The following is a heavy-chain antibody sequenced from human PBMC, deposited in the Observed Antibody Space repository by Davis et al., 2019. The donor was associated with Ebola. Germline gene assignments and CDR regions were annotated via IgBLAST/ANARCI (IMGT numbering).Heavy chain of an antibody. Sequence: ASVKVSCKASGYTFTSYGISWVRQAPGQGLEWMGWISAYNGNTNYAQKFQGRVTITADESTSTAYMELSSLRSEDTAVYYCASSTYYYDSSGYYYEVSGYWGQGTLVTVSS. V-gene: IGHV1-18*04. CDR2: ISAYNGNT. D-gene: IGHD3-22*01. J-gene: IGHJ4*02. CDR1: GYTFTSYG. CDR3: ASSTYYYDSSGYYYEVSGY.